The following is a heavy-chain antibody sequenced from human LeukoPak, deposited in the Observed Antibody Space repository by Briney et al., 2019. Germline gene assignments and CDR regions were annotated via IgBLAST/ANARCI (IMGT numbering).Heavy chain of an antibody. J-gene: IGHJ5*02. CDR1: GYSISSGYY. V-gene: IGHV4-38-2*02. D-gene: IGHD3-10*01. CDR3: ARRSRRDYYGSGSYYNSRGSPGFNWFDP. Sequence: PSETLSLTCTVSGYSISSGYYWGWIRQPPGKGLEWIGSIYHSGSTYYNPSLKSRVTISVDTSKNQFSLKLSSVTAADTAVYYCARRSRRDYYGSGSYYNSRGSPGFNWFDPWGQGTLVTVSS. CDR2: IYHSGST.